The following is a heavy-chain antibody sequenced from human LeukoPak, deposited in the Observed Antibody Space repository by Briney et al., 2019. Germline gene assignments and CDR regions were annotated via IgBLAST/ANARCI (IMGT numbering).Heavy chain of an antibody. CDR2: IYSGGST. CDR3: ARGVDDVSGGDAFVI. CDR1: GFTVSSNY. D-gene: IGHD3-10*01. Sequence: PGGSLRLSCAASGFTVSSNYMSWVRQAPGKGLEWVSVIYSGGSTYYADSVKGRFTISRDNSKNTLYLQMNSLRAEDTAVYYCARGVDDVSGGDAFVIWGQGTMVTVSS. V-gene: IGHV3-66*01. J-gene: IGHJ3*02.